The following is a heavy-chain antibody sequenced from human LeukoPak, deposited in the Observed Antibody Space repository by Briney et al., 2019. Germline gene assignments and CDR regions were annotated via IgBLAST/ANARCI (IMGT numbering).Heavy chain of an antibody. Sequence: PGGSLRLSCAASGFTFSSYAMSWVRQAPGKGLEWVSAISGSGGSTYYADSVKGRFTISRDNAKNSLYLQMNSLRAEDTAVYYCARAISSGYPHAFDIWGQGTMVTVSS. D-gene: IGHD3-22*01. J-gene: IGHJ3*02. CDR3: ARAISSGYPHAFDI. V-gene: IGHV3-23*01. CDR1: GFTFSSYA. CDR2: ISGSGGST.